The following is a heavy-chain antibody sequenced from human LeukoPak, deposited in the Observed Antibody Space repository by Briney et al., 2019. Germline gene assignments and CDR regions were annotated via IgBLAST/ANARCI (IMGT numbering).Heavy chain of an antibody. D-gene: IGHD2-21*02. J-gene: IGHJ4*02. CDR3: ARAGVVTATPFDY. V-gene: IGHV1-46*01. CDR1: GYTFTGYY. Sequence: ASVKVSCKASGYTFTGYYMHWVRQAPGQGLEWMGIINPSGGSTSYAQKFQGRVTMTRDMSTSTVYMELSSLRSEDTAVYYCARAGVVTATPFDYWGQGTLVTVSS. CDR2: INPSGGST.